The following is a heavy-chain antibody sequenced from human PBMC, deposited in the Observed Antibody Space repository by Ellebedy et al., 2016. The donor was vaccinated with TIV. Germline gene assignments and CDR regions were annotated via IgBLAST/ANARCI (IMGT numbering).Heavy chain of an antibody. CDR2: ISFSGDT. CDR3: ARLSSGWYGWFDP. J-gene: IGHJ5*02. D-gene: IGHD6-19*01. Sequence: SETLSLTXSVSGGSVSTTTYYWVWVRQPPGKGLEWIGSISFSGDTSYNPSLESRVTLSVDTSKNQFSLMVTSMTAADMAVYYCARLSSGWYGWFDPWGQGTLVTVSS. V-gene: IGHV4-39*01. CDR1: GGSVSTTTYY.